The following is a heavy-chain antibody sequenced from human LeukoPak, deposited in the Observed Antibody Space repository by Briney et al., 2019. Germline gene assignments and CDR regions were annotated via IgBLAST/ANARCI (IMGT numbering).Heavy chain of an antibody. V-gene: IGHV3-49*03. D-gene: IGHD3-22*01. J-gene: IGHJ4*02. CDR1: GFTFSSYA. Sequence: GGSLRLSCAASGFTFSSYAMSWFRQAPGKGLEWVGFIRSKAYGGTTEYAASVKGRFTISRDDSKSIAYLQMNSLKTEDTAVYYCTREDSSGPGDWGQGTLVTVSS. CDR3: TREDSSGPGD. CDR2: IRSKAYGGTT.